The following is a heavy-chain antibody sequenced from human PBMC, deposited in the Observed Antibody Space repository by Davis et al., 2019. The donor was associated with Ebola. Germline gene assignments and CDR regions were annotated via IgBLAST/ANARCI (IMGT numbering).Heavy chain of an antibody. CDR1: GHSFANYW. V-gene: IGHV5-10-1*01. J-gene: IGHJ5*02. D-gene: IGHD3-3*01. Sequence: GESLKISCQASGHSFANYWMSWVRQMPGKGPEWMGRIDPGDSYTDYSPSFQGHVPIPADRSTNTAYLQWRGLRASDTGTYCYAPTIFGVPQPWGQGTLVTVSS. CDR3: APTIFGVPQP. CDR2: IDPGDSYT.